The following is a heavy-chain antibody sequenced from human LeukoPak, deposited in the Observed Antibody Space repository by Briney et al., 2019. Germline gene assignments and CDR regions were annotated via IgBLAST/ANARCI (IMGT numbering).Heavy chain of an antibody. CDR1: GFTFSNYA. CDR2: ISSSGGTT. J-gene: IGHJ3*02. CDR3: ARGRLSSADAFDI. D-gene: IGHD3-16*01. V-gene: IGHV3-23*01. Sequence: LPGGSLRLSCAASGFTFSNYALSWVRQAPGKGLEWVSSISSSGGTTYYADSVKGRFTISRDNSKNTLYLQLNSLRAEDTAVYYCARGRLSSADAFDIWGQGTMVTVSS.